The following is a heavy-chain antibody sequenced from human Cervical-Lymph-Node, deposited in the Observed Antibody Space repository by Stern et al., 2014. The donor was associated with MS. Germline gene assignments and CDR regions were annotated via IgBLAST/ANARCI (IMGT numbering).Heavy chain of an antibody. D-gene: IGHD3-22*01. CDR2: IYFVGSP. CDR3: ARHYYDSSGYYPYYFDY. J-gene: IGHJ4*02. CDR1: GGSISSSSYY. V-gene: IGHV4-39*01. Sequence: VQLVESGPGLVKPSETLSLTCTVSGGSISSSSYYWGWIRQPPGKGLEWIGGIYFVGSPYNTPSPKGQFPIPGATPKNQSPLKLSSVTAADTAVYYCARHYYDSSGYYPYYFDYWGQGTLVTVSS.